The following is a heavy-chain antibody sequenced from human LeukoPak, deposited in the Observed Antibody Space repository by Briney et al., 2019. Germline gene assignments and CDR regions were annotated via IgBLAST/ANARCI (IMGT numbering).Heavy chain of an antibody. CDR2: ISSSGSTI. Sequence: PGGSLRLSCAASGFTFSTYAMTWVRQAPGKGLEWVSYISSSGSTIYYADSVKGRFTISRDNAKNSLYLQMNSLRAEDTAVYYCARDRILAAMATGYFDYWGQGTLVTVSS. V-gene: IGHV3-48*04. D-gene: IGHD5-18*01. J-gene: IGHJ4*02. CDR3: ARDRILAAMATGYFDY. CDR1: GFTFSTYA.